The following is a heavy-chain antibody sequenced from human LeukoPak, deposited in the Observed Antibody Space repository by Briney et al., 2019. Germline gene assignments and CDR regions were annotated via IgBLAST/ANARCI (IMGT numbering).Heavy chain of an antibody. D-gene: IGHD6-25*01. Sequence: PSETLSLTCTVSGGSISSGSYYWSWIRQPAGKGLEWIGRIYTSGSTNYNPSLKSRVTISVDTSKNQFSLKLSSVTAADTAVYYCARQATWQRARLDYWGQGTLVTVSS. J-gene: IGHJ4*02. V-gene: IGHV4-61*02. CDR1: GGSISSGSYY. CDR2: IYTSGST. CDR3: ARQATWQRARLDY.